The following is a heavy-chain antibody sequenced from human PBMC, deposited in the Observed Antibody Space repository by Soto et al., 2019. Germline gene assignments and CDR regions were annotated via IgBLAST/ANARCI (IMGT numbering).Heavy chain of an antibody. Sequence: QMQLQESGPGLVKPSQTLSLTYTVSGGSISSGYYYWRWIRQPPAKGMECIGYIYYSGSTYYNPSLKSRINISVDTSKSQFSLQLSSVTAAGTAVYYCPRVVGDRYFEYWAQGTQVTVSS. J-gene: IGHJ4*02. CDR1: GGSISSGYYY. CDR3: PRVVGDRYFEY. V-gene: IGHV4-30-4*01. CDR2: IYYSGST. D-gene: IGHD2-21*01.